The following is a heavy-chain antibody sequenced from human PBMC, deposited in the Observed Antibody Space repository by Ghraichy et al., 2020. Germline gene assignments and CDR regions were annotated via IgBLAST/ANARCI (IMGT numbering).Heavy chain of an antibody. V-gene: IGHV1-69*06. CDR2: IIPIFGTA. D-gene: IGHD6-13*01. J-gene: IGHJ6*02. Sequence: AVKVSCKASGGTFSSYAISWVRQAPGQGLEWMGGIIPIFGTANYAQKFQGRVTITADKSTSTAYMELSSLRSEDTAVYYCARYRLQLDPYYYYGMDVWGQGTTVTVSS. CDR3: ARYRLQLDPYYYYGMDV. CDR1: GGTFSSYA.